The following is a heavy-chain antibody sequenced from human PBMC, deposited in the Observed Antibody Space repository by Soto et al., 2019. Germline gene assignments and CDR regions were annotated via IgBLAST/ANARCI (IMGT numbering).Heavy chain of an antibody. J-gene: IGHJ6*02. CDR3: ARSVRSGSFPYYYYAMDV. Sequence: EVQLVESGGGLVQPGGSLRLSCAASGFTSSNYWMHCFRQAPGKGLVWVSRIKSDGSSTSYAESVKGRFTISRDNAKNTLDLHMRVLRAEDMAVYYCARSVRSGSFPYYYYAMDVWGQGTTVTVSS. CDR1: GFTSSNYW. V-gene: IGHV3-74*01. D-gene: IGHD3-10*01. CDR2: IKSDGSST.